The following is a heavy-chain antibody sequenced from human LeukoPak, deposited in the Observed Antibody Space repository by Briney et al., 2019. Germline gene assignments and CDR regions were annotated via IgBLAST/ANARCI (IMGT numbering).Heavy chain of an antibody. J-gene: IGHJ5*02. D-gene: IGHD3-10*01. Sequence: GGSLRLPCAASGFTFSSYWMSWVRQAPGKGLEWVANIKQDGSEKYYVDSVKGRFTISRDTSKNTLYLQMNSLRAEDTAVYYCARHSGPGSYNWFDPWGQGTLVTVSS. CDR3: ARHSGPGSYNWFDP. CDR1: GFTFSSYW. CDR2: IKQDGSEK. V-gene: IGHV3-7*03.